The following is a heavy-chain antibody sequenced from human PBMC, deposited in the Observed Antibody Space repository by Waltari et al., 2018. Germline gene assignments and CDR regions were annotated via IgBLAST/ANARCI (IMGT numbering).Heavy chain of an antibody. CDR1: GFTFRNYE. CDR2: ISSDGGAI. CDR3: ARATYYYSGGYWDY. Sequence: EVQLVESGGGLVQPGGSLRLSCVASGFTFRNYEVNWVRQAPWKGLELVSYISSDGGAIYYADSVKGRFTISRDNAKSSLYLHMSSLRAEDTAVYYCARATYYYSGGYWDYWGQGTLVTVSS. J-gene: IGHJ4*02. D-gene: IGHD3-22*01. V-gene: IGHV3-48*03.